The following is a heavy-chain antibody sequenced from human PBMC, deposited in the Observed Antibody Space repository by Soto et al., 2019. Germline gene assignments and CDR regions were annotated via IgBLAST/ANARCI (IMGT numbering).Heavy chain of an antibody. CDR1: GGTFSSYA. Sequence: ASVKVSCKASGGTFSSYAISWVRQAPGQGLEWMGGIIPIFGTANYAQKFQGRVTITADESTSTAYMELSSLRSEDTAVYYCARVRFYDILTGYYSYFDYWGQGTLVTVSS. V-gene: IGHV1-69*13. CDR3: ARVRFYDILTGYYSYFDY. D-gene: IGHD3-9*01. J-gene: IGHJ4*02. CDR2: IIPIFGTA.